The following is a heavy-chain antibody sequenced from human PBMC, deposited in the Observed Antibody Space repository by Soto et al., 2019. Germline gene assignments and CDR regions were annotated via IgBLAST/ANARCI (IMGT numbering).Heavy chain of an antibody. J-gene: IGHJ4*02. CDR3: ARIEMASIR. D-gene: IGHD5-12*01. CDR1: GASIRSGGFS. Sequence: SLTCIVCGASIRSGGFSWSCLRQSPGKGLVWMGHVYFTGSTFVSPSLQGRLTISLDTSKNQISLYLRSVTAADNAMYYCARIEMASIRWGRGTLVTVSS. V-gene: IGHV4-31*03. CDR2: VYFTGST.